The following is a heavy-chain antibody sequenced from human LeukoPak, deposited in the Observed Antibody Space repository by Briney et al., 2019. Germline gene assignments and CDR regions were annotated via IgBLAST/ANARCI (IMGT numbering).Heavy chain of an antibody. Sequence: GGSLRVSCAASGFTFSSYEMYWVRQAPGKGLEWVSYISSSGSTIYYADSVKGRFTISRDNAKNSLYLQMNSLRAEDTAVYYCARGGSGWYSDYWGPGTPVTVSS. J-gene: IGHJ4*02. CDR2: ISSSGSTI. CDR3: ARGGSGWYSDY. V-gene: IGHV3-48*03. CDR1: GFTFSSYE. D-gene: IGHD6-19*01.